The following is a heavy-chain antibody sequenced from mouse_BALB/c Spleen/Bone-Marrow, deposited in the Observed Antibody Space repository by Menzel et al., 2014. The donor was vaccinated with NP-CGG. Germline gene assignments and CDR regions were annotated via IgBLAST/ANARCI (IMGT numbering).Heavy chain of an antibody. CDR1: GYSFTSYW. D-gene: IGHD2-4*01. J-gene: IGHJ4*01. V-gene: IGHV1-5*01. CDR2: IYPGNSDT. Sequence: EVQLQQSGTVLARPGASVKMSCKASGYSFTSYWMHWVKQRPGQGLEWIGAIYPGNSDTSYNQKFKGKAKLTAVTSASTAYMELSSLTNEDSAVYYCTRGAYYDYSYYAMDYWVKEPQSPSPQ. CDR3: TRGAYYDYSYYAMDY.